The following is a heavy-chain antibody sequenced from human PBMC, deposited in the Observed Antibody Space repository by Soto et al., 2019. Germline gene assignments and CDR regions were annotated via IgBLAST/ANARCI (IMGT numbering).Heavy chain of an antibody. CDR3: AKAPAKAAAAPRYYGMYV. D-gene: IGHD6-13*01. Sequence: HPGGSLRLSCAASGITFSSYAMSWVRQAPGKGLEWVSTISGSGDTTYYADSVKGRFTISRENSKNTLYLQMSSLRAEDTAVYCCAKAPAKAAAAPRYYGMYVLGQGTTVTVSS. J-gene: IGHJ6*02. V-gene: IGHV3-23*01. CDR1: GITFSSYA. CDR2: ISGSGDTT.